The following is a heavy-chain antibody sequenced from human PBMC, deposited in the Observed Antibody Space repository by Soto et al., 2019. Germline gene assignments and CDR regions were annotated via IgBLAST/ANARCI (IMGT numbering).Heavy chain of an antibody. D-gene: IGHD6-19*01. Sequence: GGPLRLSCAASGVNCSSYSMNWVRKAQGKGLEWVSYISSSSSTIYYADSVKGRFTISRDNAKNSLYLQMNSLRAEDTAVYYCASSIAVAGMVQVDFDYWGQGTLVTVSS. CDR1: GVNCSSYS. CDR3: ASSIAVAGMVQVDFDY. CDR2: ISSSSSTI. J-gene: IGHJ4*02. V-gene: IGHV3-48*01.